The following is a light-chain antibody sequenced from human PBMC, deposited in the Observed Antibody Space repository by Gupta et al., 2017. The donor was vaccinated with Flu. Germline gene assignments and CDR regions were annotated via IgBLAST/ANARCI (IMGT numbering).Light chain of an antibody. Sequence: GITSEIGTYHYVSWYHQHPVKAPKLMIYDGSKRPSVVPDRFSGSKSCTTASLTISGLQADDEADYYCCSYGATYPVGGGTKLTVL. V-gene: IGLV2-11*03. CDR2: DGS. CDR3: CSYGATYP. CDR1: TSEIGTYHY. J-gene: IGLJ2*01.